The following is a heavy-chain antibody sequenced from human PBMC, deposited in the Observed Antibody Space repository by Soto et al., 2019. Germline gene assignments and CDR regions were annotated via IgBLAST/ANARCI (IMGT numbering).Heavy chain of an antibody. CDR1: GVTFTNAW. V-gene: IGHV3-15*01. CDR3: TADSSNITAYTGGMDV. D-gene: IGHD4-4*01. J-gene: IGHJ6*04. CDR2: IRSNTDGGTT. Sequence: EVQLVESGGGLVKPGGSLRLSCAASGVTFTNAWMSWVRQAPGKGLEWVGRIRSNTDGGTTDYAAPVKGRFTISRDDSKNPVYLQMNSLTTEDTAVYYCTADSSNITAYTGGMDVWGKGTTVTVSS.